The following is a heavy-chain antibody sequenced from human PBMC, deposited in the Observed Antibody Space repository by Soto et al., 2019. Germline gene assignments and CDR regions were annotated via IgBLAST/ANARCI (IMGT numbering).Heavy chain of an antibody. Sequence: PGGSLRLSCAASGFTFNIYALHWVRQAPGKGLGWVAVISFDGTKKYYSDSVKGRFTISRDNLKNTPYLQMNNLRVEDAALYFCAREDDYGYRYINYGLDVWGQGTTVTVS. V-gene: IGHV3-30-3*01. CDR2: ISFDGTKK. CDR3: AREDDYGYRYINYGLDV. J-gene: IGHJ6*02. D-gene: IGHD4-17*01. CDR1: GFTFNIYA.